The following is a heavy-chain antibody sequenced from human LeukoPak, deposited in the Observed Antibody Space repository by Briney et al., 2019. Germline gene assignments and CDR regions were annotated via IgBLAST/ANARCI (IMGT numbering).Heavy chain of an antibody. CDR2: INHSGST. J-gene: IGHJ4*02. D-gene: IGHD3-9*01. Sequence: PSETLSLTCAVYGGSFSGYYWSWIRQPPGKGLEWIGEINHSGSTNYNPSLKSRVTISVDTSKNQFSLKLSSVTAADTAVYYCARDDNLTGDYWGQGTLVTVSS. CDR1: GGSFSGYY. CDR3: ARDDNLTGDY. V-gene: IGHV4-34*01.